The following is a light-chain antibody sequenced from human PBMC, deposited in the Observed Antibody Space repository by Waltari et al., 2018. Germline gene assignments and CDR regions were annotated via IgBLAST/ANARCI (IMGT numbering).Light chain of an antibody. CDR3: HSRDATGVGGS. V-gene: IGLV3-19*01. CDR2: DKN. Sequence: SSELTQAPVVSVAMGQTVRITCQGDSPRRYYASWYQQRPGQAPILVMFDKNNRPSGVPDRFSGSSSDNSASLTITGAQAEDEASYYCHSRDATGVGGSFGGGTKLTVL. CDR1: SPRRYY. J-gene: IGLJ2*01.